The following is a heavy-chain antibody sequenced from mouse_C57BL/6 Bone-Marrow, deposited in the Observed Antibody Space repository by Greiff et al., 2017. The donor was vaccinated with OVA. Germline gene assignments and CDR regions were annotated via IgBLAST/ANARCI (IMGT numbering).Heavy chain of an antibody. V-gene: IGHV1-19*01. J-gene: IGHJ1*03. CDR3: ARDYDGYFDV. CDR1: GYTFTDYY. Sequence: VQLQQSGPVLVKPGASVKMSCKASGYTFTDYYMNWVKQSHGKSLEWIGVINPYNGGTSYNQKFKGKATLTVDKSSSTAYMELNSLTSEDSAVYYCARDYDGYFDVWGTGTTVTVSS. D-gene: IGHD2-4*01. CDR2: INPYNGGT.